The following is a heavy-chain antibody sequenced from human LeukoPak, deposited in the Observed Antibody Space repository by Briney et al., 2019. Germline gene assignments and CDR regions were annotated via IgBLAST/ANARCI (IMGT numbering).Heavy chain of an antibody. CDR2: ISYDSFNE. CDR3: VKGKWEDNHYYYGLDV. J-gene: IGHJ6*02. D-gene: IGHD1-26*01. Sequence: GGSLRLSCPASGFTFNRYGMHWVRQTPGKGLEWLAAISYDSFNEDYRDSVKGRLTISRDNSKNTVDLQMDSLRPEDTAVYFCVKGKWEDNHYYYGLDVWGQGTAVSVAS. V-gene: IGHV3-30*18. CDR1: GFTFNRYG.